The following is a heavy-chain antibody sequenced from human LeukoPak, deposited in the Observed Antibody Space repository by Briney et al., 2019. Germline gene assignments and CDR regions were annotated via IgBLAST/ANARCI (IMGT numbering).Heavy chain of an antibody. V-gene: IGHV1-2*06. CDR3: AREPLRYFDWLYPSYFDY. CDR2: INPNSGGT. D-gene: IGHD3-9*01. CDR1: GYTFTGYY. Sequence: ASVKVSCKASGYTFTGYYMHWVRQAPGRGLEWMGRINPNSGGTNYAQKFQGRVTMTRDTSISTAYMELSRLRSDDTAVYYCAREPLRYFDWLYPSYFDYWGQGTLVTVSS. J-gene: IGHJ4*02.